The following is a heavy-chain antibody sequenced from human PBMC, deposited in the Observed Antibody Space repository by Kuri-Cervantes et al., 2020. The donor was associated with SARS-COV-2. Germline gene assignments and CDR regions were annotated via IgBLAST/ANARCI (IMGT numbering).Heavy chain of an antibody. Sequence: GESLKISCAASGFTFSSYSMNWVRQAPGKGLEWVSSISSSSSYIYYADSVKGRFTISRDNAKNSLYLQMNSLRAEDTAVYYCAKDGSSVGYYYGSGSKGDAFDIWGQGTMVTVSS. CDR1: GFTFSSYS. V-gene: IGHV3-21*04. D-gene: IGHD3-10*01. CDR3: AKDGSSVGYYYGSGSKGDAFDI. J-gene: IGHJ3*02. CDR2: ISSSSSYI.